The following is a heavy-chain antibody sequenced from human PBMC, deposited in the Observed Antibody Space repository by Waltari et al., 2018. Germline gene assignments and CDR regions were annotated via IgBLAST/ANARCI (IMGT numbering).Heavy chain of an antibody. CDR2: IKTDGSGP. D-gene: IGHD3-3*01. CDR1: GFTFSDYW. V-gene: IGHV3-74*01. J-gene: IGHJ5*02. CDR3: VRDQYFDFWSGYPPGWFDP. Sequence: EGQLVESGGGLVQPGWSLRLSCAASGFTFSDYWMDWVRQAPGKGLEWVSRIKTDGSGPTYADSVKGRFTISRDNGKNTLFLQMNSLRAEDTAVYYCVRDQYFDFWSGYPPGWFDPWGQGTLVTVSS.